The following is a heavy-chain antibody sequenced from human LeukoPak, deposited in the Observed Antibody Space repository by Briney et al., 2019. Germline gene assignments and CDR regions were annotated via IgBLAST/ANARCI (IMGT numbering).Heavy chain of an antibody. CDR3: ARTRSDMVRGSKTAYYYYYMDV. D-gene: IGHD3-10*01. CDR2: INPNSGGT. J-gene: IGHJ6*03. Sequence: ASVKVSCKASGYTFTGYYMHWVRQAPGQGLEWMGWINPNSGGTNYAQKFQGRVTMTRDTSISTAYMELSSLRSEDTAVYYCARTRSDMVRGSKTAYYYYYMDVWGKGTTVTVSS. CDR1: GYTFTGYY. V-gene: IGHV1-2*02.